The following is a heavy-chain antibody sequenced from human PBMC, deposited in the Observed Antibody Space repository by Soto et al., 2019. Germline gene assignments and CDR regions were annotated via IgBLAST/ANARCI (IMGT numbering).Heavy chain of an antibody. D-gene: IGHD6-19*01. Sequence: PGGCLRLSCAASGFTLSSYGMHWVRQAPGKGLEWVAVIWYDGSNKYYADSAKGRFTISRDNSKNTLYLQMNSLRAEDTAVYYCARDPQWLLPSDAFDICGQVTMFTVSS. CDR1: GFTLSSYG. V-gene: IGHV3-33*01. CDR3: ARDPQWLLPSDAFDI. J-gene: IGHJ3*02. CDR2: IWYDGSNK.